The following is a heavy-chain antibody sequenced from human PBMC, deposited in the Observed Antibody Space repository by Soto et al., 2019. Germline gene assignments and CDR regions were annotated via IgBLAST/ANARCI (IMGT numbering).Heavy chain of an antibody. CDR3: ATRRQQKYVFGN. CDR1: GGSISSGVDY. V-gene: IGHV4-31*03. J-gene: IGHJ4*02. Sequence: SETLSLTCTVSGGSISSGVDYWSWIRQRPGKGLEWIGYIYYSGSTYFNPSLKSRVSISMDTSKNQFFLKLSSVTAADTAVYYCATRRQQKYVFGNWGQGALVTVSS. D-gene: IGHD6-13*01. CDR2: IYYSGST.